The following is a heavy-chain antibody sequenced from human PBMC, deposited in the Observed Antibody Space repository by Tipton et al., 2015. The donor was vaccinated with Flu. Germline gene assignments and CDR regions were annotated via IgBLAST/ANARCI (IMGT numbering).Heavy chain of an antibody. Sequence: TLSLTCSVSGGSIGSPYCWGWVRQPPGKGLEWIATISHTGNTFYYPSLKSRATISIDSSKNQFSLKLSSVTAADTAVYYCAREGGGIWPGELRYGMDVWGQGTTVTVSS. J-gene: IGHJ6*02. D-gene: IGHD6-13*01. CDR2: ISHTGNT. CDR1: GGSIGSPYC. CDR3: AREGGGIWPGELRYGMDV. V-gene: IGHV4-38-2*02.